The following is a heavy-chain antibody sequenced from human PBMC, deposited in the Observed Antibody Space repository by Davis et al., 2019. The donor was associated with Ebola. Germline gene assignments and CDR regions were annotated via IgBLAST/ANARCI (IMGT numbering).Heavy chain of an antibody. D-gene: IGHD2-15*01. Sequence: AASVKVSCKASDYTFTNYGISWVRQAPGQGLEWMGWISAYNGNTNYAQKLQGRVTMTTDTSTSTAYMELRSLRSDDTAVYYCARDVGGSWAIYYYGMDVWGKGTTVTVSS. CDR2: ISAYNGNT. CDR1: DYTFTNYG. CDR3: ARDVGGSWAIYYYGMDV. J-gene: IGHJ6*04. V-gene: IGHV1-18*01.